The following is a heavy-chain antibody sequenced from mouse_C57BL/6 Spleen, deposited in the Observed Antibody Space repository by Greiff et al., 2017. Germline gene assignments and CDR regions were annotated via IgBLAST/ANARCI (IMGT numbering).Heavy chain of an antibody. Sequence: QVQLQQPGAELVKPGASVKLSCKASGYTFTSYWMQWVKQRPGQGLEWIGEIDPSDSYTNYNQKFKGKATLTVDTSSSTAYMQLSSLTSEDSAVYYCARRDPLLSWFAYWGQGTLVTVS. J-gene: IGHJ3*01. CDR1: GYTFTSYW. CDR2: IDPSDSYT. CDR3: ARRDPLLSWFAY. D-gene: IGHD1-1*01. V-gene: IGHV1-50*01.